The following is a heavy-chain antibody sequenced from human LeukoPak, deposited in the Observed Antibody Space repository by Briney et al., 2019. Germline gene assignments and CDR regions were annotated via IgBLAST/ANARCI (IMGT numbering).Heavy chain of an antibody. V-gene: IGHV3-7*03. CDR1: GFTFSRLW. D-gene: IGHD6-19*01. J-gene: IGHJ4*02. CDR2: IEGEGSEK. Sequence: QTGVSLRLSCAASGFTFSRLWMNWVRHTPGKGLEWVDNIEGEGSEKNYMDSVKGRFTISRDNAKKSLHLQMNSLRAEDTGVYYCEGGSGWLIDYWGQGTLVTVSS. CDR3: EGGSGWLIDY.